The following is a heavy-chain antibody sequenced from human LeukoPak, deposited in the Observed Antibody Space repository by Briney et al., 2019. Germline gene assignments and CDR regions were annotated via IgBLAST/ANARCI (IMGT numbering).Heavy chain of an antibody. CDR1: GYTFTGYY. J-gene: IGHJ4*02. Sequence: ASVKVSCKASGYTFTGYYMHWVRQAPGQGLEWMGWINPNSGGTNYAQKFQGRVTMTRDTSISTAYMELSRLRSDDTAVYYCARGEKRRIAAAEDYWGQRTLVTLSS. CDR3: ARGEKRRIAAAEDY. CDR2: INPNSGGT. V-gene: IGHV1-2*02. D-gene: IGHD6-13*01.